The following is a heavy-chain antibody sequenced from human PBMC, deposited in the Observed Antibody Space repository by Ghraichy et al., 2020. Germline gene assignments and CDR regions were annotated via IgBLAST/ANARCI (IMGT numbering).Heavy chain of an antibody. CDR3: TRSVDLWRGAYAP. V-gene: IGHV3-74*01. CDR2: INYDGSST. Sequence: GGSLRLSCAASGFAFSSYWMKWVRQAPGKGLVWVARINYDGSSTTTDSADSYADSVKGRFTISRDNAKNTVYLQMNSLRVEDTAVYYCTRSVDLWRGAYAPWGQGTLVTVSS. D-gene: IGHD3-16*01. J-gene: IGHJ5*02. CDR1: GFAFSSYW.